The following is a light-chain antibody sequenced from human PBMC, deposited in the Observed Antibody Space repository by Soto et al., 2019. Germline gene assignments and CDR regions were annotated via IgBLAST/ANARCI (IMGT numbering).Light chain of an antibody. J-gene: IGKJ3*01. CDR1: QSVSSSY. Sequence: EIVLTQSPGTLSLSPGERATLSCRASQSVSSSYLAWYQQKPGQAPRLLIYGASYRATGIPDRFSGSGSGTDFTLTISRLEPEDFAVYYCQQYGTSPLTFGPGTRVD. CDR2: GAS. CDR3: QQYGTSPLT. V-gene: IGKV3-20*01.